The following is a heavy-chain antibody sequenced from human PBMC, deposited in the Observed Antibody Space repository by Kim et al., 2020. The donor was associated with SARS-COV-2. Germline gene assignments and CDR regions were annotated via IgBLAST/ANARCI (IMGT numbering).Heavy chain of an antibody. Sequence: SETLSLTCTVSGGSISSYYWSWIRQPPGKGLEWIGYIYYSGSTNYNPSLKSRVTISVDTSKNQFSLKLSSVTAADTAVYYCAIRDGSMVRGVIEPDYYYGMDVWGQGTTVTVSS. D-gene: IGHD3-10*01. CDR2: IYYSGST. J-gene: IGHJ6*02. CDR1: GGSISSYY. CDR3: AIRDGSMVRGVIEPDYYYGMDV. V-gene: IGHV4-59*01.